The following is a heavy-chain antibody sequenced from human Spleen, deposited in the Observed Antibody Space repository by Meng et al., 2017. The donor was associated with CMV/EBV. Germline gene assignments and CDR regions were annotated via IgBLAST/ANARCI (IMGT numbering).Heavy chain of an antibody. J-gene: IGHJ5*02. D-gene: IGHD2-21*01. Sequence: RESGPGMVKPSGTLSPPCPVSGGSISSYFWSWIRTPAGKGLEWIGRIYTSGSTNYNPSLKSRVTMSVDTSKNQFSLKLSSVTAADTAVYYCARDHIVSGQGISWGQGTLVTVSS. CDR3: ARDHIVSGQGIS. CDR2: IYTSGST. V-gene: IGHV4-4*07. CDR1: GGSISSYF.